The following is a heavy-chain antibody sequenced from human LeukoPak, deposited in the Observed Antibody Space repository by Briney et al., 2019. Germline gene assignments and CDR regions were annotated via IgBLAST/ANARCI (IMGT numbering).Heavy chain of an antibody. J-gene: IGHJ4*02. CDR1: GGTFSSHA. Sequence: ASVKVSCKASGGTFSSHAISWVRQAPGQGLEWMGGIIPIFGTANYAQKFQGRVTITADESTSTAYMELSSLRSEDTAVYYCARPASPYYDFWSGYPFDYWGQGTLVTVSS. D-gene: IGHD3-3*01. V-gene: IGHV1-69*13. CDR2: IIPIFGTA. CDR3: ARPASPYYDFWSGYPFDY.